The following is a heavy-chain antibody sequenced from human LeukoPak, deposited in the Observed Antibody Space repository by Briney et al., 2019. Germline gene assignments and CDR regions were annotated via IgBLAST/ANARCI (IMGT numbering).Heavy chain of an antibody. J-gene: IGHJ4*02. D-gene: IGHD3-10*01. CDR2: INHSGST. Sequence: SETLSLTCAVYGGSFSGYYWSWIRLPPGKGLEWIGEINHSGSTNYNPSLKSRVTISVDTSKNQFSLKLSSVTAADTAVYYCARGSDDYGSGSYYPYYWGQGTLVTVSS. CDR1: GGSFSGYY. V-gene: IGHV4-34*01. CDR3: ARGSDDYGSGSYYPYY.